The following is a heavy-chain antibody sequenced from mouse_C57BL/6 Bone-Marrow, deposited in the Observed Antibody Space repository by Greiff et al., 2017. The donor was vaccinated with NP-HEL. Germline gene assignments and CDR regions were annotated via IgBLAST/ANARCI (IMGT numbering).Heavy chain of an antibody. V-gene: IGHV3-8*01. CDR2: ISYSGST. D-gene: IGHD2-3*01. CDR3: ARGRLLSFDY. J-gene: IGHJ2*01. Sequence: EVKLMESGPGLAKPSQTLSLTCSVPGYSITSDYWNWIRKFPGHKLEYMGYISYSGSTYYNLSLKSRISLTRDTSKNQYTLHLYSVTTVDTATCYCARGRLLSFDYWGQGTTLTVSS. CDR1: GYSITSDY.